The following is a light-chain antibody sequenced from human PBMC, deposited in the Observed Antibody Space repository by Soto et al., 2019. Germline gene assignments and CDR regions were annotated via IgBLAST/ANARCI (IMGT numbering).Light chain of an antibody. CDR1: SSDVGSYNL. Sequence: QSALTQPASVSGSPGQSITISCTGTSSDVGSYNLVSWYQQHPGTAPKLMIYEGSKWPSGVSNRFSGSKSGNTASLTISGLQAEDEADYYCCSYTSSSTLYVFGTGTKLTVL. CDR2: EGS. CDR3: CSYTSSSTLYV. J-gene: IGLJ1*01. V-gene: IGLV2-14*02.